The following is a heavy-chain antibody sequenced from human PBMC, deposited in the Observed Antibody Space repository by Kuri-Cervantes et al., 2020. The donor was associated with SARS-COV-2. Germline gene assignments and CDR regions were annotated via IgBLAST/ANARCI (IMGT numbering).Heavy chain of an antibody. J-gene: IGHJ4*02. D-gene: IGHD2-2*01. CDR1: GFTFSSYW. Sequence: GESLKISCAASGFTFSSYWMSWVRQAPGKGLGWVVNIKQDGSEKYYVDSVKGRFTISRDNAKNSLYLQMNSLRAEDTAVYYCASYCSSTSCYLGDFDYWGQGTLVTVSS. CDR3: ASYCSSTSCYLGDFDY. V-gene: IGHV3-7*01. CDR2: IKQDGSEK.